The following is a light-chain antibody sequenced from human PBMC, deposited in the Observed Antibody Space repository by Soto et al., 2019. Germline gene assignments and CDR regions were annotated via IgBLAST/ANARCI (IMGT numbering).Light chain of an antibody. J-gene: IGKJ1*01. V-gene: IGKV3-11*01. CDR2: HAS. CDR3: QQRSNCPWT. CDR1: QSVSSY. Sequence: EIVLTQSPATLSLSPGERATLSCRASQSVSSYFSWYQQKTGQAPTLLIYHASNRTTGIPGRFSGSGSGSYFTLTISSLAPEDFAVYYCQQRSNCPWTFGQGTKLEIK.